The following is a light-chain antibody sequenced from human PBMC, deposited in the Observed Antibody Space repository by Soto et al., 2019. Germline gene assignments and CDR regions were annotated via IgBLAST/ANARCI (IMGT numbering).Light chain of an antibody. CDR2: GTS. Sequence: ELVLTQAPGTLSLAPGERATLSCRASQTISSRHLAWYQHKPGQAPRVVVYGTSSRASGIPVRFTGSGSGADCNLTISGLEPQDVAVYYFQQYGTSPCTFGQGTRLDIK. V-gene: IGKV3-20*01. J-gene: IGKJ1*01. CDR1: QTISSRH. CDR3: QQYGTSPCT.